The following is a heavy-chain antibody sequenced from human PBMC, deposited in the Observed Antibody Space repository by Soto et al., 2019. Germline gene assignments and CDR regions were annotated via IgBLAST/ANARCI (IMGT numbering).Heavy chain of an antibody. Sequence: RRLSCAASGFTFSSYGMHWVRQAPGKGLEWVAVISYDGSNKYYADSVKGRFTISRDNSKNTLYLQMNSLRAEDTAVYYCAKDHLGHYYYDSSGYGFDYWGQGTLVTVSS. J-gene: IGHJ4*02. CDR1: GFTFSSYG. CDR2: ISYDGSNK. CDR3: AKDHLGHYYYDSSGYGFDY. V-gene: IGHV3-30*18. D-gene: IGHD3-22*01.